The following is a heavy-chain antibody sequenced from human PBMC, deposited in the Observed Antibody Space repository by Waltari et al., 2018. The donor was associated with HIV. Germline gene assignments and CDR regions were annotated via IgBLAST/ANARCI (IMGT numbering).Heavy chain of an antibody. J-gene: IGHJ1*01. CDR1: GFTFSNYA. CDR2: ISSGSETI. Sequence: VPLVEAGGGVVQPGGSLRLSWAVTGFTFSNYAMNWVRQAPGKGLEWVAYISSGSETIYYADSGKGRFTISRDNGQNSLFLQMSSLRDEDTAVYYCVRYSSAYHWGQGTLLTVSS. CDR3: VRYSSAYH. V-gene: IGHV3-48*02. D-gene: IGHD5-18*01.